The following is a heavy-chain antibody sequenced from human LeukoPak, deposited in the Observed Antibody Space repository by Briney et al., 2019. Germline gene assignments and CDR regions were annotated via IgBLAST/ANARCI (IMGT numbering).Heavy chain of an antibody. CDR3: ARDRIQLWSHDY. J-gene: IGHJ4*02. V-gene: IGHV3-7*04. D-gene: IGHD5-18*01. CDR2: IKPDGSDK. Sequence: GSLRLSCAASGFTFSGYWMSWVRQAPGKGLEWVANIKPDGSDKYYVDSVKGRFTISRENAKNSLYLHMNSLRAEDTAVYYCARDRIQLWSHDYWGQGTLVTVSS. CDR1: GFTFSGYW.